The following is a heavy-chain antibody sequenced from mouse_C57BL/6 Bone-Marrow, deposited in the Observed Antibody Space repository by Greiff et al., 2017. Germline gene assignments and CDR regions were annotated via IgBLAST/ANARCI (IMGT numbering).Heavy chain of an antibody. Sequence: DVMLVESGGGLVQPGGSMKLSCVASGFTFSNSWMNWVRQSPEKGLEWVAQIRLKSDNYATHYAESVKGRFTISRDDSKSSVYLQMNNLRAEDTGIYYCTPPGDYWGQGTSVTVSS. CDR2: IRLKSDNYAT. CDR3: TPPGDY. V-gene: IGHV6-3*01. J-gene: IGHJ4*01. CDR1: GFTFSNSW.